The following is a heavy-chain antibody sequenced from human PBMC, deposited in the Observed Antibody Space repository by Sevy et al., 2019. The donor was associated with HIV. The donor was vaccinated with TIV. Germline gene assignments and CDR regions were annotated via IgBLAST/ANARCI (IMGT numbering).Heavy chain of an antibody. CDR2: FNPNSGDT. V-gene: IGHV1-2*05. Sequence: ASVKVSCKASGYTFIDYYLIWVRRAPGQGLEWMGRFNPNSGDTNYAQKFQGRVTMTRDASINSAYMELSRLTSDDTVVYYCAREWGFAMANAFDIWGQGTMVTVSS. J-gene: IGHJ3*02. D-gene: IGHD2-2*01. CDR1: GYTFIDYY. CDR3: AREWGFAMANAFDI.